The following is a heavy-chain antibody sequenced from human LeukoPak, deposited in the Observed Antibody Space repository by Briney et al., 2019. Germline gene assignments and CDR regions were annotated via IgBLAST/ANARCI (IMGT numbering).Heavy chain of an antibody. J-gene: IGHJ4*02. CDR1: GFSLSTSGVG. CDR3: AHRSSGYYYVYFDY. V-gene: IGHV2-5*02. Sequence: SGPTLVNPTQTLTLTCTFSGFSLSTSGVGVGWIRQPPGKALEWLALIYWDDDKRYSPSLKSRLTITKDTSKNQVVLTMTNMDPVDTATYCCAHRSSGYYYVYFDYWGQGTLVTVSS. CDR2: IYWDDDK. D-gene: IGHD3-22*01.